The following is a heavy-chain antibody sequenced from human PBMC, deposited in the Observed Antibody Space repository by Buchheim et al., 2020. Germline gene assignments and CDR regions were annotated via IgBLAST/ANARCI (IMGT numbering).Heavy chain of an antibody. Sequence: EEQLLESGGGLVQPGGSLRLSCAASGFTFSSYAMSWVRQAPGKGLEWVAGLSGSGASTSYADSVKGRFTISRDNSKNTVFLQMNSLRAEDTALYYCAKDAYSSSGYTDNWGQGTL. CDR1: GFTFSSYA. V-gene: IGHV3-23*01. J-gene: IGHJ4*02. D-gene: IGHD3-22*01. CDR2: LSGSGAST. CDR3: AKDAYSSSGYTDN.